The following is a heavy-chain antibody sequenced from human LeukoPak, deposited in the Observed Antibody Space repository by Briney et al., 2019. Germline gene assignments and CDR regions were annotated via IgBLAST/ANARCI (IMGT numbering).Heavy chain of an antibody. J-gene: IGHJ4*02. V-gene: IGHV4-31*11. CDR2: IYYSGST. CDR3: ARDRIQLGGSIDY. D-gene: IGHD5-18*01. CDR1: GGSISSGGYY. Sequence: SGTLSLTCAVSGGSISSGGYYWSWIRQHPGKGLEWIGYIYYSGSTYYNPSLKSRVTISVDTSKNQFSLKLSSVTAADTAVYYCARDRIQLGGSIDYWGQGTLVTVSS.